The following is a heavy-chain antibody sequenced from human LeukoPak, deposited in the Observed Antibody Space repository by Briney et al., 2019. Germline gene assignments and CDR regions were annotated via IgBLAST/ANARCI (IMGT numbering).Heavy chain of an antibody. Sequence: PGGSLRLSCAASGFTFGNHGMHWVRQTPGKGLEWVSGIDPSGGGTYYADSVKGRFTISRDNSKNTLYLQVNSLRAEDTAAYYCAKISPLHYGGKPWALDIWGQGTMVTVSS. V-gene: IGHV3-23*01. CDR1: GFTFGNHG. J-gene: IGHJ3*02. D-gene: IGHD4-23*01. CDR2: IDPSGGGT. CDR3: AKISPLHYGGKPWALDI.